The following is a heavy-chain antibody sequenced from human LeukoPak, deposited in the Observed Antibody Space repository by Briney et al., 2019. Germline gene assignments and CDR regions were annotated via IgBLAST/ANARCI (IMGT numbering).Heavy chain of an antibody. D-gene: IGHD2-2*02. CDR2: IKQDGSEK. CDR3: ARVGDCSSTSCYTGDMDV. CDR1: GFTFSSYW. V-gene: IGHV3-7*01. Sequence: PGGSLRLSCAASGFTFSSYWMSWVRQAPGKGLEWVANIKQDGSEKYCVDSVKGRFTISRDNAKNSLYLQMNSLRAEDTAVYYCARVGDCSSTSCYTGDMDVWGKGTTVTVSS. J-gene: IGHJ6*03.